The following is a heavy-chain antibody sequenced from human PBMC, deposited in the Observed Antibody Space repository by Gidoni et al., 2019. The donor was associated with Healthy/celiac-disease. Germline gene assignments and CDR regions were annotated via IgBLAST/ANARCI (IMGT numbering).Heavy chain of an antibody. D-gene: IGHD6-19*01. CDR2: IKSKTDGGKT. Sequence: VQLVESGGGLVKPGGSLRLSCAASGFTFSNAWMSWVRQAPGKGLEWVGRIKSKTDGGKTDYAAPGKGRFTISRDDSKNTLYLQMNSLKTEDTAVYYCTCRQSSGWLFAFDIWGQGTMVTVSS. CDR1: GFTFSNAW. V-gene: IGHV3-15*01. CDR3: TCRQSSGWLFAFDI. J-gene: IGHJ3*02.